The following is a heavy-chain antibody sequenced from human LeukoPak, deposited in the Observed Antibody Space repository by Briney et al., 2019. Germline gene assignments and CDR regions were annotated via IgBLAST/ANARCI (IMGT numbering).Heavy chain of an antibody. CDR3: ARDRSNLEWLLLGYYYYGMDV. V-gene: IGHV1-18*01. Sequence: ASVKVSCKASGYTFTSYGISWVRQAPGQGLEWMGWISAYNGNTNYAQKLQGRVTMTTDTSTSTAYMELRSLRSDDTAVYYCARDRSNLEWLLLGYYYYGMDVWGQETTVTVSS. CDR1: GYTFTSYG. CDR2: ISAYNGNT. D-gene: IGHD3-3*01. J-gene: IGHJ6*02.